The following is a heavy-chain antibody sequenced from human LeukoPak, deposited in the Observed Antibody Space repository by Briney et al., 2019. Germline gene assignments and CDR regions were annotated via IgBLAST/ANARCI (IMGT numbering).Heavy chain of an antibody. CDR2: INHSGST. D-gene: IGHD6-13*01. J-gene: IGHJ4*02. Sequence: LETLSLTCAVYGGSFSGYYWSWIRQPPGKGLEWIGEINHSGSTNYNPSLKSRVTISVDTSKNQFSLKLSSVTAADTAVYYCARAQQQPKLHDYWGQGTLVTVSS. CDR3: ARAQQQPKLHDY. V-gene: IGHV4-34*01. CDR1: GGSFSGYY.